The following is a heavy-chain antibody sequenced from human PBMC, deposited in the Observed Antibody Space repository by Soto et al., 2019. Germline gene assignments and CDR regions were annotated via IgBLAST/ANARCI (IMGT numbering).Heavy chain of an antibody. CDR2: IYYSGNT. CDR3: AREGGRYCTGGSCQVDY. Sequence: QLQLQESGPGLVKPSETLSLTCTVSGGSISSSSYYWGWIRQPPGKGLEWIGSIYYSGNTYYTPSRKGRGTISVDTSKNQFSLKLSSVTAADTAVYYCAREGGRYCTGGSCQVDYWGQGTLVTVSS. D-gene: IGHD2-15*01. CDR1: GGSISSSSYY. V-gene: IGHV4-39*02. J-gene: IGHJ4*02.